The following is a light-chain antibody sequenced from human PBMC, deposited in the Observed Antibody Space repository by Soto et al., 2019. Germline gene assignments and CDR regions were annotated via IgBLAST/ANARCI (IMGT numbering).Light chain of an antibody. J-gene: IGKJ1*01. CDR1: HSVRSH. CDR2: DAS. Sequence: EIVLTQSPATLSVSPGERATLSCRASHSVRSHFAWYRQRPGQAPRLLIYDASSRATGTPARFSGSGSGTDFTLTISSLQSEDFAVYYCQQHHEWPATFGQGTKVDIK. CDR3: QQHHEWPAT. V-gene: IGKV3-15*01.